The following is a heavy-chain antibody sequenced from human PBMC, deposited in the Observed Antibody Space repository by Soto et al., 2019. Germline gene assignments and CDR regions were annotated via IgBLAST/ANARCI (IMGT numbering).Heavy chain of an antibody. CDR1: GFTFSSYA. J-gene: IGHJ4*02. V-gene: IGHV3-23*01. CDR2: ISGSGGST. CDR3: AKETPLLGSVADTRAPFDY. D-gene: IGHD6-19*01. Sequence: GGSLRLSCAASGFTFSSYAMSWVRQAPGKGLEWVSAISGSGGSTYYADSVKGRFTISRDNSKNTLYLQMNSLRAADTAVYYCAKETPLLGSVADTRAPFDYWGQGTLVTVSS.